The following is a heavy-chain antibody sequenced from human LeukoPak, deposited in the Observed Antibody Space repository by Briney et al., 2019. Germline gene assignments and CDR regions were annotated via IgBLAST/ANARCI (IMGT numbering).Heavy chain of an antibody. Sequence: GGSLRLSCAASGFTFSSHGMRWVRQAPGKGLEWVAVISYDGTNKYYADSVKGRFTISRDNSKNTMYLQMNSLRAEDTAMYYCARAPMSYDSSGFGGAFDIWGQGTMVTVSS. J-gene: IGHJ3*02. CDR3: ARAPMSYDSSGFGGAFDI. D-gene: IGHD3-22*01. CDR1: GFTFSSHG. V-gene: IGHV3-30*19. CDR2: ISYDGTNK.